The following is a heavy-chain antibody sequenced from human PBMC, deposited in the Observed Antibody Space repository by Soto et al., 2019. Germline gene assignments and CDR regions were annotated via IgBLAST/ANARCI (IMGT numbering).Heavy chain of an antibody. Sequence: PSETLSLTCTVSGASINNNDYYWSWIRQTPGKGLEWIGYVYYSGTTDYIPSLKSRLSMSIDKSQNQFTLKLNSVTAADTATYYCARMSYFYDKWYFDLWGRGTRVIVS. V-gene: IGHV4-30-4*01. CDR1: GASINNNDYY. D-gene: IGHD3-22*01. CDR2: VYYSGTT. J-gene: IGHJ2*01. CDR3: ARMSYFYDKWYFDL.